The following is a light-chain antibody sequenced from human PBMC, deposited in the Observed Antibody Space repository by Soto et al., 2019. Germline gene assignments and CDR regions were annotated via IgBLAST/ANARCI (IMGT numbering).Light chain of an antibody. Sequence: ENVLTQSPGTLSLSPGERATLSCRASQTVYNGFLAWYQQKPGQAPRLLIYGASSRATGIPDRFSGSGSGTDFTLTISSLEPEDFAVYYRQQYVSSPRTFGQGTKVDIK. J-gene: IGKJ1*01. CDR1: QTVYNGF. CDR3: QQYVSSPRT. CDR2: GAS. V-gene: IGKV3-20*01.